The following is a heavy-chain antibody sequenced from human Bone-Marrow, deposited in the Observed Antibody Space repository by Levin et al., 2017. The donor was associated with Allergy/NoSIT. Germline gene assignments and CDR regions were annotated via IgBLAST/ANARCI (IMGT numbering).Heavy chain of an antibody. D-gene: IGHD3-3*01. J-gene: IGHJ3*02. CDR2: IATDGDT. CDR1: GFTFSRYD. V-gene: IGHV3-13*01. Sequence: GGSLRLSCAASGFTFSRYDIHWVRQVAGKGLEWVSGIATDGDTYYLGSVKGRFTISRENAKNSVYLQMRKLRAGDTAVYYCARGMGFFGVVSDAFDIWGQGTMVTVYS. CDR3: ARGMGFFGVVSDAFDI.